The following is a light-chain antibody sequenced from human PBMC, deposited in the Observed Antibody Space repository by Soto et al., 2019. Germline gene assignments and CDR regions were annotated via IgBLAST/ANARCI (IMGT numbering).Light chain of an antibody. J-gene: IGLJ3*02. CDR3: AAWDDSLRGWV. Sequence: QSVLTQPPSASGTPGQRVTISCSGSSSNIGDNYVFWYQQFPGAAPKPLIFNNNQRPSGVPDRFSRAKSGTSASLSSSGLRSEDEADYHCAAWDDSLRGWVFGGGTKLTVL. V-gene: IGLV1-47*02. CDR2: NNN. CDR1: SSNIGDNY.